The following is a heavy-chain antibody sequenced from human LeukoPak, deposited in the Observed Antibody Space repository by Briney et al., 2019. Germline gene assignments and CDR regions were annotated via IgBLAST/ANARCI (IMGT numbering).Heavy chain of an antibody. D-gene: IGHD3-22*01. J-gene: IGHJ4*02. CDR3: ARVAPTYYYDSSGYYYYFDY. CDR2: INHSGST. CDR1: GGSFSGYY. V-gene: IGHV4-34*01. Sequence: SETLSLTCAVYGGSFSGYYWSWIRQPPGKGLEWIGEINHSGSTNYSPSLKSRVTISVDTSKNQFSLKLSSVTAADTAVYYCARVAPTYYYDSSGYYYYFDYWGQGTLVTVSS.